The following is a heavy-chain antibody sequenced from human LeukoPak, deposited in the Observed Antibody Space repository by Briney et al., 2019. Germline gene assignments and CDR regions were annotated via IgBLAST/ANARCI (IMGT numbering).Heavy chain of an antibody. V-gene: IGHV1-2*02. CDR2: INPNSGGT. CDR1: GGTFSSYA. D-gene: IGHD3-22*01. CDR3: ATSITMIVVVRDYDAFDI. Sequence: GASVKVSCKASGGTFSSYAISWVRQAPGQGLEWMGWINPNSGGTNYAQKFQGRVTMTRDTSISTAYMELSRLRSDDTAVYYCATSITMIVVVRDYDAFDIWGQGTMVTVSS. J-gene: IGHJ3*02.